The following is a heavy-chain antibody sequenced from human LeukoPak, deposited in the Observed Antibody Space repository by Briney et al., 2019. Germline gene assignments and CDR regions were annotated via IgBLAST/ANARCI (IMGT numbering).Heavy chain of an antibody. J-gene: IGHJ4*02. V-gene: IGHV4-59*01. CDR3: ARGFLWFGD. D-gene: IGHD3-10*01. CDR1: GGSINSYY. CDR2: INYSGST. Sequence: SETLSLTCTVSGGSINSYYWGWIRQPPGRGLEWIGSINYSGSTNYNPSLKSRVTISVDTSKTQFSLKLSSVTAADTAIYYCARGFLWFGDWGQGTLVTVSS.